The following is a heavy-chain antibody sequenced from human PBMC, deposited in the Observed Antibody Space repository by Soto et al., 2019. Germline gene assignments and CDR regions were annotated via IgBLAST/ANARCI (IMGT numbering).Heavy chain of an antibody. Sequence: VASVKVSCKASGGTFSTYSISWVRQAPGQGLEWMGGIIPMLGKTSYAQKFQGRVTMTRDPSTSTVYMELSSLRSEDTAVYYCARANPYDFSSIIDYWGQGTLVTVAS. CDR1: GGTFSTYS. CDR3: ARANPYDFSSIIDY. J-gene: IGHJ4*02. CDR2: IIPMLGKT. D-gene: IGHD3-3*01. V-gene: IGHV1-69*05.